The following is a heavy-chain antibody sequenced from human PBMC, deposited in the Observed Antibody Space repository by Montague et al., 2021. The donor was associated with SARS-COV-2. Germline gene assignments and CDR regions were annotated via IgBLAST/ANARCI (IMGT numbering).Heavy chain of an antibody. CDR2: IKQDGSEK. V-gene: IGHV3-7*01. CDR3: ARWGGTHYYDSSGYYYDYYYYGMDV. CDR1: GFTFSSYW. J-gene: IGHJ6*02. Sequence: SLRLSCAASGFTFSSYWMSWVRQAPGKGLEWVANIKQDGSEKNYVDSVKGRFTSSRDNAKKSLYLQMNSLRAEGTAVYYCARWGGTHYYDSSGYYYDYYYYGMDVWGQGTTVTVSS. D-gene: IGHD3-22*01.